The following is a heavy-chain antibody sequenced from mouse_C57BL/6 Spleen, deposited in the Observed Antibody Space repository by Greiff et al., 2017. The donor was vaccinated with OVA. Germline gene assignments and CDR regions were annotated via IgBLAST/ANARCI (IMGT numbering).Heavy chain of an antibody. CDR3: TIYGYDGAWFAY. D-gene: IGHD2-2*01. Sequence: VQRVESGAELVRPGASVTLSCKASGYTFTDYEMHWVKQTPVHGLEWIGAIDPETGGTAYNQKFKGKAILTADKSSSTAYMELRSLTSEDSAVYYCTIYGYDGAWFAYWGQGTLVTVSA. J-gene: IGHJ3*01. CDR2: IDPETGGT. CDR1: GYTFTDYE. V-gene: IGHV1-15*01.